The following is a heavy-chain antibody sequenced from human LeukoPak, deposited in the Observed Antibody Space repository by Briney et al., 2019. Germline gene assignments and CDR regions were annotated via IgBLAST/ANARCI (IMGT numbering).Heavy chain of an antibody. CDR2: IYYSGST. V-gene: IGHV4-59*01. J-gene: IGHJ4*02. CDR3: ARSSGSYYRGYYFDY. Sequence: PSETLSLTCTVSGGSISSYYWSWIRQPPGKGLEWIGYIYYSGSTNYNPSLKSRVTISVDTSENQFSLKLSSVTAADTAVYYCARSSGSYYRGYYFDYWGQGTLVTVSS. CDR1: GGSISSYY. D-gene: IGHD1-26*01.